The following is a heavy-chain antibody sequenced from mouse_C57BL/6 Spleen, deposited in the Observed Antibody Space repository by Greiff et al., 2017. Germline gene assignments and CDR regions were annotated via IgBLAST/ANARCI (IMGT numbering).Heavy chain of an antibody. CDR1: GYTFTSYG. D-gene: IGHD2-3*01. Sequence: QVQLKESGAELARPGASVKLSCKASGYTFTSYGISWVKQRTGQGLEWIGEIYPRSGNTYYNEKFKGKATLTADKSSSTAYLELRSLTSEDSAVYFCASAIYDGYYFDYWGQGTTLTVSS. CDR3: ASAIYDGYYFDY. V-gene: IGHV1-81*01. J-gene: IGHJ2*01. CDR2: IYPRSGNT.